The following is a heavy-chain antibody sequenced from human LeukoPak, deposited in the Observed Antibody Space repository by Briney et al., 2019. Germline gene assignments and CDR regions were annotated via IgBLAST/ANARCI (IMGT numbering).Heavy chain of an antibody. CDR1: GFTFSSYS. Sequence: PGGSLRLSCAASGFTFSSYSMNWVRQAPGKGLEWVSVIYNAGSTYYADSVKGRFTISSDNSKTTLYLQMNSLRVEDTAMYYCARQAVAGFDYWGQGTLVTVSS. CDR2: IYNAGST. V-gene: IGHV3-66*04. D-gene: IGHD6-19*01. CDR3: ARQAVAGFDY. J-gene: IGHJ4*02.